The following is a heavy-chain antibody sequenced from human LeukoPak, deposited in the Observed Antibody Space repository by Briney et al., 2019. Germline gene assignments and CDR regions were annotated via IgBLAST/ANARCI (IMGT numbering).Heavy chain of an antibody. CDR3: ARDYAGYQNDAFDI. V-gene: IGHV1-18*01. D-gene: IGHD3-16*01. CDR2: ISAYNGNT. J-gene: IGHJ3*02. CDR1: GYTFTNYG. Sequence: ASVTVSCKASGYTFTNYGINWVRQAPGQGLEWMGWISAYNGNTNYAQSLQGRVTMTTDTSTSTAYMELRSLRSDDTAVYYCARDYAGYQNDAFDIWGQGTMVTVSS.